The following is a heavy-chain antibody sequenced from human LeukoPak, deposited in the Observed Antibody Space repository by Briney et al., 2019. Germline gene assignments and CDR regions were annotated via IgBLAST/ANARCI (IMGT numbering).Heavy chain of an antibody. CDR2: IYYSGST. CDR3: ARGPQAGRYSYGPVDY. Sequence: SETLSLTCTVSGGSISSSSYYWGWIRQPPGKGLEWIGSIYYSGSTYYNPSLKSRVTISVDTSKNQFSLKLSSVTAADTAVYYCARGPQAGRYSYGPVDYRGQGTLVTVSS. CDR1: GGSISSSSYY. D-gene: IGHD5-18*01. V-gene: IGHV4-39*07. J-gene: IGHJ4*02.